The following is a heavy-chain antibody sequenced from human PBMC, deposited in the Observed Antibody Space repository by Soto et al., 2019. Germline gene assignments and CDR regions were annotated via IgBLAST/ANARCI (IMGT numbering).Heavy chain of an antibody. V-gene: IGHV1-18*04. CDR2: ISAYNGNT. CDR3: ARDGPPIYYYGSGSYGGFDP. Sequence: ASVKVSCKASGYTSTSYGISWVRQAPGQGLEWMGWISAYNGNTNYAQKLQGRVTMSTDTSTSTAYMELRSLRSDDTAVYYCARDGPPIYYYGSGSYGGFDPWGQGTLVTVSS. J-gene: IGHJ5*02. CDR1: GYTSTSYG. D-gene: IGHD3-10*01.